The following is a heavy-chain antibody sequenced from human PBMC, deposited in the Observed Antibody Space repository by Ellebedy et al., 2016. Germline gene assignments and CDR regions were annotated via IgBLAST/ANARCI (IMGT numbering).Heavy chain of an antibody. CDR3: ARRTNRGSGSRPKYYFDY. Sequence: SVKVSCXASGGTFSSYAISWVRQAPGQGLEWMGGIIPIFGTANYAQKFQGRVTITADESTSTAYMELSSLRSEDTAVYYCARRTNRGSGSRPKYYFDYWGQGTLVTVSS. V-gene: IGHV1-69*13. CDR2: IIPIFGTA. D-gene: IGHD1-26*01. J-gene: IGHJ4*02. CDR1: GGTFSSYA.